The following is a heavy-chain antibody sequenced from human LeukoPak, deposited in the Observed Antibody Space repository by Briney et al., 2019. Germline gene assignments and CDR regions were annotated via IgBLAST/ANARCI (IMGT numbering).Heavy chain of an antibody. Sequence: GGSLLLSCAASGFTFSSYAMSWVRPAPGKGLEWVSAISGSGGSTYYADSVKGRFTISRDNSKNTLYLQMNSLRAEDTAVYYCAKVGSRNYVDYWGQGTLVTVSS. CDR1: GFTFSSYA. CDR2: ISGSGGST. J-gene: IGHJ4*02. D-gene: IGHD2-2*01. V-gene: IGHV3-23*01. CDR3: AKVGSRNYVDY.